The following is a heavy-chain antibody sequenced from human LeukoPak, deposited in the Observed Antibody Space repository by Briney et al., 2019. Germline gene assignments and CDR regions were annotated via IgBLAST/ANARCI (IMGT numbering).Heavy chain of an antibody. J-gene: IGHJ6*02. Sequence: PSETLSLTCTVSGGSISSSSYYWGWIRQPPGKGLDWIGSIYYSGSTYYNPSLKSRVTISVDTSKNQFSLKLSSVTAADTAVYYCARGFDFWSGYWVSGRYYYGMDVWGQGTTVTVSS. CDR3: ARGFDFWSGYWVSGRYYYGMDV. D-gene: IGHD3-3*01. V-gene: IGHV4-39*01. CDR2: IYYSGST. CDR1: GGSISSSSYY.